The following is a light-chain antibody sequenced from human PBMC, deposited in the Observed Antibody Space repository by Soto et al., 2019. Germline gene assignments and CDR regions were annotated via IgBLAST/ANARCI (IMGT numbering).Light chain of an antibody. CDR3: LQYGSSPWT. CDR1: QSASSRY. V-gene: IGKV3-20*01. Sequence: EIVLTQSPGTLSLSPGERATLSCRAGQSASSRYLAWYQLTPGQAPRVLIYGASSRATGIPNRFSGSGSGTDFTLTISRLEPEDFAVYYCLQYGSSPWTFGQGTKVEIK. CDR2: GAS. J-gene: IGKJ1*01.